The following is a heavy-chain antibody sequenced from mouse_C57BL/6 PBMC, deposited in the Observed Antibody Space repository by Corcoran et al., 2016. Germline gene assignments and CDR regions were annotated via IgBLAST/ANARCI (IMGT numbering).Heavy chain of an antibody. CDR2: INTYSGVP. V-gene: IGHV9-3*01. D-gene: IGHD2-3*01. CDR3: ADGSYYFDY. J-gene: IGHJ2*01. CDR1: GYTFTTYG. Sequence: QIQLVQSGPELKKPGETVKISCKASGYTFTTYGMSWVKQAPGKGLKWMGWINTYSGVPTYADDFKGRFAFSLETSASTAYLQINNLKNEDTATYFCADGSYYFDYWGQGTTLTVSS.